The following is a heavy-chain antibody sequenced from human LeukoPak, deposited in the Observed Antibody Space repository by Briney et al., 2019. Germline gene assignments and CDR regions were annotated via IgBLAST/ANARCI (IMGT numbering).Heavy chain of an antibody. CDR1: GYSISSGYY. J-gene: IGHJ4*02. CDR2: IYHRGST. V-gene: IGHV4-38-2*02. CDR3: AAIRGSMIVVVDY. Sequence: SETLSLTCSVSGYSISSGYYWGWIRQPPGKGLEWIGSIYHRGSTYYNPSLQSRVTISVDTSKNQFSLKLSSVTAADTAVYYCAAIRGSMIVVVDYWGQGTLVTVSS. D-gene: IGHD3-22*01.